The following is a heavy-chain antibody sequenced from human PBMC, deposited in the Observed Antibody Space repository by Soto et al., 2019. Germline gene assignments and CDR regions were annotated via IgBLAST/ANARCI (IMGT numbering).Heavy chain of an antibody. J-gene: IGHJ4*02. CDR2: IRSKAYGGTT. CDR3: TRDYSSGWYPMYYFDY. V-gene: IGHV3-49*03. D-gene: IGHD6-19*01. Sequence: GGSLRLSCTASGFTFGDYAMSWFRQAPGKGLEWVGFIRSKAYGGTTEYAASVKGRFTISRDDSKSIAYLQMNSLKTEDTAMYYCTRDYSSGWYPMYYFDYWGQGTLVTVSS. CDR1: GFTFGDYA.